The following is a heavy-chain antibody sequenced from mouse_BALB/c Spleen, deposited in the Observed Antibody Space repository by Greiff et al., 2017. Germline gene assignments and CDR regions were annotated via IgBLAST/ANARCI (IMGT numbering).Heavy chain of an antibody. CDR1: GYSITSGYY. V-gene: IGHV3-6*02. D-gene: IGHD2-4*01. CDR3: ARGSYDYGRDY. CDR2: ISYDGSN. J-gene: IGHJ4*01. Sequence: EVKLMESGPGLVKPSQSLSLTCSVTGYSITSGYYWNWIRQFPGNKLEWMGYISYDGSNNYNPSLKNRISITRDTSKNQFFLKLNSVTTEDTATYYCARGSYDYGRDYWGQGTSVTVSS.